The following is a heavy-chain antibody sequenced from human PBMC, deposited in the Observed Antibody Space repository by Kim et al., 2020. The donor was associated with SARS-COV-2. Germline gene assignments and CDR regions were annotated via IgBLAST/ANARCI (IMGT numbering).Heavy chain of an antibody. CDR3: ARGGHYGDYSLAFDI. V-gene: IGHV3-13*01. Sequence: GAVKGRFTISRENAKNSLYLQMNSLRAGDTAVYYCARGGHYGDYSLAFDIWGQGTMVTVSS. D-gene: IGHD4-17*01. J-gene: IGHJ3*02.